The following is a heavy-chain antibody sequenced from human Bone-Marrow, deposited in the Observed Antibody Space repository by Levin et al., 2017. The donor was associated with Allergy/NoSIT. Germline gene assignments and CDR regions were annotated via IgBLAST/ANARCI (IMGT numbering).Heavy chain of an antibody. CDR2: ISYDGSNK. J-gene: IGHJ4*02. CDR1: GFTFSSYG. Sequence: GESLKVSCAASGFTFSSYGMHWVRQAPGKGLEWVAVISYDGSNKYYADSVKGRFTISRDNSKNTLYLQMNSLRAEDTAVYYCAKYSGYDSGLGAVVTPGYYFDYWGQGTLVTVSS. V-gene: IGHV3-30*18. D-gene: IGHD5-12*01. CDR3: AKYSGYDSGLGAVVTPGYYFDY.